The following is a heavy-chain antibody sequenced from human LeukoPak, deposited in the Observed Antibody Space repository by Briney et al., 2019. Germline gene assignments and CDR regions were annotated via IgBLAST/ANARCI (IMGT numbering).Heavy chain of an antibody. CDR1: GGSMTGYY. CDR2: VHSSGGT. CDR3: AKLANCGDDCYDRPHWFDP. D-gene: IGHD2-21*02. Sequence: SETLSLTCTVSGGSMTGYYWAWIRQPPGKRLEWIGYVHSSGGTKYNPSLKSRVTVSIDMSKNQFSLNLRSVTAADTAAYYCAKLANCGDDCYDRPHWFDPWGQGRLATVSS. V-gene: IGHV4-59*08. J-gene: IGHJ5*02.